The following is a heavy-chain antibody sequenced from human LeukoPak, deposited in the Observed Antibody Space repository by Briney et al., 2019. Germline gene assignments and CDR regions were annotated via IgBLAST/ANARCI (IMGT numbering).Heavy chain of an antibody. J-gene: IGHJ4*02. CDR1: GFTFSSYG. CDR3: AKNRDPQLERGSDY. D-gene: IGHD3-3*01. CDR2: IRYDGSNK. V-gene: IGHV3-30*02. Sequence: GGSLRLSCAASGFTFSSYGMHWVRQAPGKGLEWVAFIRYDGSNKYYADSVKGRFTISRDNSKNTLYLQMNSLRADDTAVYYCAKNRDPQLERGSDYWGQGTLVTVSS.